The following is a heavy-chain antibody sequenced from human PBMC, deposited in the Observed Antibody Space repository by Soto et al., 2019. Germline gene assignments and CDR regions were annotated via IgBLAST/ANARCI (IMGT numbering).Heavy chain of an antibody. V-gene: IGHV4-34*01. J-gene: IGHJ5*02. CDR2: INHSGST. D-gene: IGHD3-9*01. Sequence: SETLSLTCAVYGGSFSGYYWSWIRQPPGKGLEWIGEINHSGSTNYNPSLKSRVTISVDTSKNQFSLKLSSVTAADTAVYYCARGRRYYVFLSGYYPSLFDPWGQGTLVTGSA. CDR3: ARGRRYYVFLSGYYPSLFDP. CDR1: GGSFSGYY.